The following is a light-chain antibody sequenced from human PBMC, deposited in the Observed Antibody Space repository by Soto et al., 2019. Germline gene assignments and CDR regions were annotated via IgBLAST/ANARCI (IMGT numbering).Light chain of an antibody. CDR3: QQSYSTLGIT. CDR2: AAS. J-gene: IGKJ5*01. CDR1: QSISSY. V-gene: IGKV1-39*01. Sequence: DIQMTQSPSSLSASVGDRVTITCRASQSISSYLNWYQQKPGKAPKLLIYAASSLQSGVPSRFSGSGSGTDFTLTISSLQPDDFATYYCQQSYSTLGITFGQGTRLEIK.